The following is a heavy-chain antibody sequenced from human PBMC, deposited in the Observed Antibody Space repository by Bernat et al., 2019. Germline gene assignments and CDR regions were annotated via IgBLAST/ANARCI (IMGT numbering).Heavy chain of an antibody. CDR2: IYWDDDK. V-gene: IGHV2-5*02. CDR1: GFSLSTSGVG. D-gene: IGHD5-18*01. J-gene: IGHJ4*01. CDR3: ARVDTARVNFDD. Sequence: QITLKESGPTLVKPTQTLTLTCTFSGFSLSTSGVGVGWIRQPPGTALEWLALIYWDDDKRYSPSLKSRLTITMDTSKNQVVLTMTNMDPVDTATYYCARVDTARVNFDDWGEGTLVSDSS.